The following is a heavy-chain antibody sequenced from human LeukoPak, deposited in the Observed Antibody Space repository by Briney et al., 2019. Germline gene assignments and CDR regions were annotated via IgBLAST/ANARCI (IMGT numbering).Heavy chain of an antibody. CDR2: IRSKANSYAT. J-gene: IGHJ4*02. D-gene: IGHD5-18*01. V-gene: IGHV3-73*01. CDR1: GFTFSGSA. Sequence: GGSLRLSCAASGFTFSGSAMHWVRQASGKGLEWVGRIRSKANSYATAYAASVKGRFTISRDDSKNTAYLQMNSLKTEDTAVYYCATYGPYSYGTSSFDYWGQGTLVTVSS. CDR3: ATYGPYSYGTSSFDY.